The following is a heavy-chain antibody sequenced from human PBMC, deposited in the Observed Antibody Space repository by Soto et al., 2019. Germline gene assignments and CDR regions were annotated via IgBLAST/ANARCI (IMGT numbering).Heavy chain of an antibody. J-gene: IGHJ3*02. D-gene: IGHD5-12*01. CDR3: AREMATGYGAFDI. CDR2: IYSGGNT. Sequence: PGGSLRLSCAASGFTVTNNYMSWVRQAPGKGLEWVSRIYSGGNTYYADSVKGRFTISRDNSKNTVYLQMNSLRIEDTAVYYCAREMATGYGAFDIWGQGTMV. CDR1: GFTVTNNY. V-gene: IGHV3-53*01.